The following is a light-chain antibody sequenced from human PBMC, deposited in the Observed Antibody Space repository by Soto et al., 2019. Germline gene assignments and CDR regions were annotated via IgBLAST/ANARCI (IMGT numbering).Light chain of an antibody. Sequence: EIVMTQSPATLSVSPGERATLSCRASQSVNSNLAWYQQKPGQAPRLLIHGASTRATGIPVRFSGSGSRTEFTLTISSLQSEDFAVYYCQQYNNWPLGFGGGTKVEIK. CDR3: QQYNNWPLG. J-gene: IGKJ4*01. CDR2: GAS. CDR1: QSVNSN. V-gene: IGKV3-15*01.